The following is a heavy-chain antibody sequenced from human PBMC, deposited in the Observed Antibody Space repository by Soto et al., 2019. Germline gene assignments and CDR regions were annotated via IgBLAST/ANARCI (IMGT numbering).Heavy chain of an antibody. V-gene: IGHV4-34*01. Sequence: PSETLSLTCAVYSGSFSGYYWSWIRQPPGKGLEWIGEINHSGSTNYNPSLKSRVTISVDTSKNQFSLKLSSVTAADTAVYYCARGLPPYYDYVWGSYRRGNWFDPWGQGTLVTVSS. J-gene: IGHJ5*02. CDR2: INHSGST. D-gene: IGHD3-16*01. CDR1: SGSFSGYY. CDR3: ARGLPPYYDYVWGSYRRGNWFDP.